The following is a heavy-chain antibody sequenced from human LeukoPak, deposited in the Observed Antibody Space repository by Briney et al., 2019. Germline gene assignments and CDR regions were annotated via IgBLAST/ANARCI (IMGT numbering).Heavy chain of an antibody. Sequence: GGSLRLSCAASGFTFSSFWMSWVRQAPGKGLEWVANINEAGSGKYYVDSVKGRFTISRDNAKNSLYLQMNSLRVEDTAIYYCASGRQLGYWGQGTLATVSA. V-gene: IGHV3-7*01. CDR2: INEAGSGK. D-gene: IGHD6-13*01. CDR1: GFTFSSFW. J-gene: IGHJ4*02. CDR3: ASGRQLGY.